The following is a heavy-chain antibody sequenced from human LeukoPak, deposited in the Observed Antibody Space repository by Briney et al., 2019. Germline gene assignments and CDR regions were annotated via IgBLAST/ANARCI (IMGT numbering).Heavy chain of an antibody. Sequence: PGGSLRLSCAASGFTFSNYWMGWVRQAPGKGLEWVANIKQDGSEIYYVDSVKGRFTISRDTAKDSLYLQMNSLRAEDTAVYYCARVPGGTAGAAFDIWGQGTMVTVSS. V-gene: IGHV3-7*01. D-gene: IGHD1-7*01. CDR3: ARVPGGTAGAAFDI. J-gene: IGHJ3*02. CDR1: GFTFSNYW. CDR2: IKQDGSEI.